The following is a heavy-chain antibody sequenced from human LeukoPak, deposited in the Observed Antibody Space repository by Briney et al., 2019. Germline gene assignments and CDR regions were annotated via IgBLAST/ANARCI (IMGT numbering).Heavy chain of an antibody. Sequence: GASVKVSCKVSGYTLTELSMHWVRQAPGKGLEWMGGFDPEDGETIYAQKFQGRVTMTEDTSTDTAYMELSSLRCEDTAVYYCAATVTTLRGPFDYWGQGTLVTVSS. CDR3: AATVTTLRGPFDY. J-gene: IGHJ4*02. CDR1: GYTLTELS. V-gene: IGHV1-24*01. CDR2: FDPEDGET. D-gene: IGHD4-17*01.